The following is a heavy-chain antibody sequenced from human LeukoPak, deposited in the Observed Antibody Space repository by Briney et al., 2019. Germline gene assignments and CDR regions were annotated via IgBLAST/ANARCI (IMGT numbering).Heavy chain of an antibody. D-gene: IGHD2-15*01. CDR2: INHSGST. CDR1: GGSFSGYY. CDR3: ARASRIVVVVAAANSSRENVDEYFQH. Sequence: PSETLSLTCAVYGGSFSGYYWSWLRQPPGKGLEWIGEINHSGSTNYNPSLKSRVTISVDTSKNQFSLKLSSVTAADTAVYYCARASRIVVVVAAANSSRENVDEYFQHWGQGTLVTVSS. J-gene: IGHJ1*01. V-gene: IGHV4-34*01.